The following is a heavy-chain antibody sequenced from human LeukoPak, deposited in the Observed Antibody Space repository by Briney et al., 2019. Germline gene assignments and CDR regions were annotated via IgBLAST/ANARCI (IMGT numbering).Heavy chain of an antibody. V-gene: IGHV3-43*01. CDR3: VKDLSYESSGHVLEY. D-gene: IGHD3-22*01. J-gene: IGHJ4*02. CDR1: GFTFEDYT. Sequence: PGGSLRLSCVASGFTFEDYTMHWVRQAPGETLEWVSLISWDGTTYYTDSVKGRFTIARDNSKNSLYLQMDTLRSEDTAFYYCVKDLSYESSGHVLEYWGQGTLVTVSS. CDR2: ISWDGTT.